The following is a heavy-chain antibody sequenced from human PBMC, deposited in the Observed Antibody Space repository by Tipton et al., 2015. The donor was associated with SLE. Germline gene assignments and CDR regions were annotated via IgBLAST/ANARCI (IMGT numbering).Heavy chain of an antibody. D-gene: IGHD2/OR15-2a*01. V-gene: IGHV3-74*01. CDR2: INNDGSST. CDR3: ARLHSEDIYAYNWFDP. CDR1: GFTFNSYW. J-gene: IGHJ5*02. Sequence: GSLRLSCAASGFTFNSYWMHWVRQVPGKGLVWVSRINNDGSSTNYADSVKGRFTISRDNAENSPYLQMESLRADDTAVYYCARLHSEDIYAYNWFDPWGQGTLVTVSS.